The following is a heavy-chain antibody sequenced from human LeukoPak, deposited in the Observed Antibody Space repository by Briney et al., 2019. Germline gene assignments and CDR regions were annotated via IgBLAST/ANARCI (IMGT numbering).Heavy chain of an antibody. CDR2: ISWNSGSI. CDR1: GFTFSSYS. Sequence: GGSLRLSCAASGFTFSSYSMNWVRLAPGKGLEWVSGISWNSGSIGYADSVKGRFTISRDNAKNSLYLQMNSLRAEDMALYYCAKFSSGRYVEGYFQHWGQGTLVTVSS. V-gene: IGHV3-9*03. D-gene: IGHD6-19*01. J-gene: IGHJ1*01. CDR3: AKFSSGRYVEGYFQH.